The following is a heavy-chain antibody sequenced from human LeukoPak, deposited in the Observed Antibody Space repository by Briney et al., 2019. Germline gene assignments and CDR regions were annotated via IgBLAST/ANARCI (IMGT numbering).Heavy chain of an antibody. D-gene: IGHD3-22*01. CDR3: ARLGHYYDSSGYGYNWFDP. CDR1: GYTFTTYG. Sequence: ASVKVSCKASGYTFTTYGISWVRQAPGQGLEWMGWISGYNGNTNYAQKLQGRVTMTTDTSTSTAYMELRSLRSDDTAVYYCARLGHYYDSSGYGYNWFDPWGQGTLVTVSS. V-gene: IGHV1-18*01. J-gene: IGHJ5*02. CDR2: ISGYNGNT.